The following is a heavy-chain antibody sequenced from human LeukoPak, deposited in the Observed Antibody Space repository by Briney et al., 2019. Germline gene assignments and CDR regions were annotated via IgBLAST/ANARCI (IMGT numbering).Heavy chain of an antibody. CDR2: ISSSSSYI. CDR3: ARDGDSGSYSSFDY. CDR1: GFTFSSYR. D-gene: IGHD1-26*01. V-gene: IGHV3-21*01. Sequence: PGGSLRLSCAASGFTFSSYRMNWVRQAPGKGLEWVSSISSSSSYIYYADSVKGRFTISRDNAKNSLYLQMNSLRAEDTAVYYCARDGDSGSYSSFDYWGQGTLVTVSS. J-gene: IGHJ4*02.